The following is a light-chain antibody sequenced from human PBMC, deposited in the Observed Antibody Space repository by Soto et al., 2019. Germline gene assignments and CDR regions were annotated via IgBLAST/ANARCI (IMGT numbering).Light chain of an antibody. CDR3: SSYAGSNNWV. Sequence: QSALTQAPSASGSPGQSVTISCTGTSSDVGNYKYVSWYQQHPGKAPKLMIYEVSKRPSGVPDRFSGSKSGNTASLTVSGLQAEDVADYYCSSYAGSNNWVFGGGTKLTVL. J-gene: IGLJ3*02. CDR1: SSDVGNYKY. V-gene: IGLV2-8*01. CDR2: EVS.